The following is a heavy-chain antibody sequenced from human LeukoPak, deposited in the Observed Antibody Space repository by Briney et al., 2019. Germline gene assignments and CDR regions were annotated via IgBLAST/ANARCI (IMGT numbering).Heavy chain of an antibody. D-gene: IGHD3-16*01. CDR3: AKDMGGRTRAGDYYYMDV. J-gene: IGHJ6*03. Sequence: GGSLRLSCAASGFTFSYYGFHWVRQAPGKGLEWVAFIRYDGSNKYYADSVKGRFTISRDNSKNTLYLQMNSLRPEDTALYYCAKDMGGRTRAGDYYYMDVWGKGTTVTVSS. CDR2: IRYDGSNK. V-gene: IGHV3-30*02. CDR1: GFTFSYYG.